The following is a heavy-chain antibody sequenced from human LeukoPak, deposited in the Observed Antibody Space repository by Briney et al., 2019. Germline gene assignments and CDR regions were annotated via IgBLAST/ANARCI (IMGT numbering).Heavy chain of an antibody. D-gene: IGHD5-12*01. CDR2: ISYDGSNK. CDR1: GFTFSSYA. J-gene: IGHJ4*02. CDR3: AKGPKPKVAFFDY. Sequence: GRSLRLSCAASGFTFSSYAMHWVRQAPGKGLEWVAVISYDGSNKYYADSVKGRFTISRDNSKNTLYLQMNSLRAEDTAVYYCAKGPKPKVAFFDYWGQGTLVTVSS. V-gene: IGHV3-30-3*01.